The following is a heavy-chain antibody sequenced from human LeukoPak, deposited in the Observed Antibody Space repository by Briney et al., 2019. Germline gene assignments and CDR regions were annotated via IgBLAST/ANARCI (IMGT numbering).Heavy chain of an antibody. CDR1: GFTFSSYW. V-gene: IGHV3-74*01. CDR3: ARGPPWYFDL. CDR2: INGDGSST. D-gene: IGHD6-25*01. Sequence: GGSLRLSCAASGFTFSSYWMHWVRQAPGKGLVWVSRINGDGSSTAYADSVKGRFTISRDNAKNTLYLQMNSLTAEDKAVYYCARGPPWYFDLWGRGPLVTVSS. J-gene: IGHJ2*01.